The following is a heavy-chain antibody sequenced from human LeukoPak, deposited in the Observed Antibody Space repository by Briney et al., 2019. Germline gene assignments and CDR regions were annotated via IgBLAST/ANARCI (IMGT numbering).Heavy chain of an antibody. D-gene: IGHD3-10*01. CDR1: GFTFDDYA. CDR2: IRWNSGII. CDR3: AKDRFGELLASDNWFDP. Sequence: HSGRSLRLSCAASGFTFDDYAMLWVRHAPGKGREWVSGIRWNSGIIGYADSVKGRFTISRDNAKNSLYLQMNSLRAEDTALYYCAKDRFGELLASDNWFDPWGQGTLVTVSS. J-gene: IGHJ5*02. V-gene: IGHV3-9*01.